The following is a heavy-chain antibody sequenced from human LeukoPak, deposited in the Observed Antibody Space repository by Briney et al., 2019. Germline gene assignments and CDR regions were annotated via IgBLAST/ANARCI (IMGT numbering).Heavy chain of an antibody. CDR2: MNPNSGNT. J-gene: IGHJ4*02. Sequence: ASVKVSCKASGYTFTSYDINWVRQATGQGLEWMGWMNPNSGNTGYAQEFQGRVTMTRNTSISTAYMELSSLRSEDTAVYYCATAAAAGGYYFDYWGQGTLVTVSS. CDR3: ATAAAAGGYYFDY. V-gene: IGHV1-8*01. CDR1: GYTFTSYD. D-gene: IGHD6-13*01.